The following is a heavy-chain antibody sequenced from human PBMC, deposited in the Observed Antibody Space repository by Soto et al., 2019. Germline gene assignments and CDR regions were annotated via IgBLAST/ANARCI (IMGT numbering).Heavy chain of an antibody. V-gene: IGHV5-51*01. CDR2: IYPGDSET. CDR1: GYTFSNFW. Sequence: GESLKISCQCSGYTFSNFWIARVRQLPGKGLEYMGIIYPGDSETRYSPSFHGKVTISADRSIGTAYLPWSSLEASDSAFYFCPRSPRSSPYFDYWGQGALVTVSS. D-gene: IGHD6-13*01. J-gene: IGHJ4*02. CDR3: PRSPRSSPYFDY.